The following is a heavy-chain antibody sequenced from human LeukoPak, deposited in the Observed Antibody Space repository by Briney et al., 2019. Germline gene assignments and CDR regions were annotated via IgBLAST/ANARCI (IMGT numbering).Heavy chain of an antibody. J-gene: IGHJ4*02. V-gene: IGHV3-21*01. Sequence: PGGSLRLSCAASGFTFSSYSMNWVRQAPGKGLEWVSSISSSSSYTNYADSVKGRFTISRDNAKNSLYLQMNSLRAEDTAVYYCVRDSAGYCSGGSCYGLDYWGEGTLVTVSS. CDR3: VRDSAGYCSGGSCYGLDY. CDR2: ISSSSSYT. D-gene: IGHD2-15*01. CDR1: GFTFSSYS.